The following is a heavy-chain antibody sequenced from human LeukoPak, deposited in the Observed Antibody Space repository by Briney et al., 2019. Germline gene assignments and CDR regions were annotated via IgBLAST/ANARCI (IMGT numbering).Heavy chain of an antibody. Sequence: GGSLRLSCAASGFTFSSYSMNWVRQAPGKGLEWVSSISSSSSYIYYADSVKGRFTISRDNAKNSLYLQMNSLRAEDTAVYYCARDLEGLLRGRPPNAFDIWGQGTMVTVSS. V-gene: IGHV3-21*01. J-gene: IGHJ3*02. CDR3: ARDLEGLLRGRPPNAFDI. CDR1: GFTFSSYS. D-gene: IGHD1-14*01. CDR2: ISSSSSYI.